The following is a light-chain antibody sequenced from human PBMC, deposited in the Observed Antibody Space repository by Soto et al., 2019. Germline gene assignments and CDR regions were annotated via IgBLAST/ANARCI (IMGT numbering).Light chain of an antibody. V-gene: IGKV3-20*01. Sequence: EIVLTQSPGTLSLSPGVRGTLSCRASQSVSSSYLAWYQQKPGQAPRLLIYGASSRATGIPDRFSGSGSGADFTLTISRLEPEDFAVYYCQQYGRSPRTFGQGTKVEIK. CDR2: GAS. CDR1: QSVSSSY. CDR3: QQYGRSPRT. J-gene: IGKJ1*01.